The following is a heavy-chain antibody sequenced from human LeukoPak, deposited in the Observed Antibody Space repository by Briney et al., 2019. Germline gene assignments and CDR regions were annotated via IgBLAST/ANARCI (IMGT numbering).Heavy chain of an antibody. J-gene: IGHJ4*02. Sequence: PSETLSLTCTVSGYSISSGYYWGWIRQPPGKGLEWIGSIYHSGSTYYNPSLKSRVTISVDTSKNQFSLKLSSVTAADTAVYYCARSDTAMAVAYFDYWGQGTLVTVSS. CDR1: GYSISSGYY. D-gene: IGHD5-18*01. V-gene: IGHV4-38-2*02. CDR2: IYHSGST. CDR3: ARSDTAMAVAYFDY.